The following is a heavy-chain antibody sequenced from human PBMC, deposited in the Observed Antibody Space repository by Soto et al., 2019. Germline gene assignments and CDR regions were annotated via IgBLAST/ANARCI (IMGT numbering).Heavy chain of an antibody. CDR2: IYHSGST. CDR3: ARVVLARVVDSSGWYLVDY. V-gene: IGHV4-4*02. Sequence: QVQLQESGPGLVKPSGTLSLTCAVSSGSISSSNWWSWVRQPPGKGLEWIGEIYHSGSTNYNPSRKSRVTISVDKSKNQFSLKLSSVTAADTAVYYCARVVLARVVDSSGWYLVDYWGQGTLVTVSS. J-gene: IGHJ4*02. D-gene: IGHD6-19*01. CDR1: SGSISSSNW.